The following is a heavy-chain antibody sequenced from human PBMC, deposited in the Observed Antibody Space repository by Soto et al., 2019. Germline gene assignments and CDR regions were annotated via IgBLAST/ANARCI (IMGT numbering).Heavy chain of an antibody. V-gene: IGHV1-69*01. D-gene: IGHD4-17*01. CDR1: GGTFSSYA. Sequence: QVQLVQSGAEVKKPGSSVKVSCKASGGTFSSYAISWVRQAPGQGLEWMGGIIPIFGTANYAQKFQGRVTLTADESTSTAYMELSSLRSEDTAVYYCARPASTPVTTLLNYYYYGMDVWGQGTTVTVSS. J-gene: IGHJ6*02. CDR2: IIPIFGTA. CDR3: ARPASTPVTTLLNYYYYGMDV.